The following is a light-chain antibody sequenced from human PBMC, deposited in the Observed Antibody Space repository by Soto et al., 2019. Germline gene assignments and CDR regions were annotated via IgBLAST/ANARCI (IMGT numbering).Light chain of an antibody. J-gene: IGKJ1*01. CDR1: QTVGNNY. V-gene: IGKV3-20*01. CDR3: RQSATSPRT. CDR2: GAS. Sequence: EIGLTQSPGTLSLSPGERATLSCRASQTVGNNYLDWYQQKPGQAPRLLIYGASSRATVIPDRFSGSGSGTDFTLTISRLEPEDFAVYYCRQSATSPRTFGQGTKVELK.